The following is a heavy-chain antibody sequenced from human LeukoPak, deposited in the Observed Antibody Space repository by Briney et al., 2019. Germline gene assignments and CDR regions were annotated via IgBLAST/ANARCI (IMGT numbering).Heavy chain of an antibody. V-gene: IGHV3-9*01. Sequence: PGGSLRLSCAASGFTFDDYAMRWVRQAPGKGLEWVSGISWNSGSIGYADSVKGRFTISRDNAKNSLYLQMNGLRAEDTALYYCASQPQTRYYYDSSGYYSFDSWGQGTLVTVSS. CDR1: GFTFDDYA. CDR3: ASQPQTRYYYDSSGYYSFDS. J-gene: IGHJ4*02. CDR2: ISWNSGSI. D-gene: IGHD3-22*01.